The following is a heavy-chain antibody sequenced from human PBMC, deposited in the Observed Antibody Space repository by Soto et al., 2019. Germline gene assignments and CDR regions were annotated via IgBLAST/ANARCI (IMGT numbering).Heavy chain of an antibody. CDR1: GYTFTSYG. D-gene: IGHD3-22*01. Sequence: QVQLVQSGAEVKKPGASVKVSCKASGYTFTSYGISWVRQAPGQGLEWMGWISAYNGNTNYAQKLQGRVTITADESTSTAYMELSSLRSEDTAVYYCARETPGITTSIWGQGTMVTVSS. V-gene: IGHV1-18*01. J-gene: IGHJ3*02. CDR2: ISAYNGNT. CDR3: ARETPGITTSI.